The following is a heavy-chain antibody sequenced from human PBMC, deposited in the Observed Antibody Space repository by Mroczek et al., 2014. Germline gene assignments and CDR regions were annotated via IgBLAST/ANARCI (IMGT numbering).Heavy chain of an antibody. D-gene: IGHD2-2*01. CDR2: IYYSGST. J-gene: IGHJ6*02. CDR1: GGSISSYY. CDR3: ARDRGYCSSTSCYDYYYYGMDV. Sequence: QVQLVESGPGLVKPSETLSLTCTVSGGSISSYYWSWIRQPPGKGLEWIGYIYYSGSTNYNPSLKSRVTISVDTSKNQFSLKLSSVTAADTAVYYCARDRGYCSSTSCYDYYYYGMDVWGQGTTVTVSS. V-gene: IGHV4-59*01.